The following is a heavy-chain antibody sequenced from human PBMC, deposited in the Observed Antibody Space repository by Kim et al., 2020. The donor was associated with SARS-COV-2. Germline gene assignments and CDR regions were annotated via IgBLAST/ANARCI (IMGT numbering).Heavy chain of an antibody. CDR3: ARDVSGWNDY. V-gene: IGHV3-7*03. Sequence: STKHYVDSVRGRFTISRDNAENSLYLQMNSLTAEDTAVYYCARDVSGWNDYWGQGTLVTVSS. J-gene: IGHJ4*02. CDR2: STK. D-gene: IGHD1-1*01.